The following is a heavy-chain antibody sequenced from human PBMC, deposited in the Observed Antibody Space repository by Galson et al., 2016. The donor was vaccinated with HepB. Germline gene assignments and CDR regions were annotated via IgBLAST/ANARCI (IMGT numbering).Heavy chain of an antibody. CDR3: AREYSSFDH. Sequence: SETLSLTCTVSGDSISSYYWHRIRLPTGKGLEWIGYVHNSGYTTYNPSLNGRVTISMDTSKNQFSLKLSSVTAADTAVYYCAREYSSFDHVGHGILVTVSS. CDR2: VHNSGYT. J-gene: IGHJ4*03. V-gene: IGHV4-59*01. CDR1: GDSISSYY. D-gene: IGHD6-19*01.